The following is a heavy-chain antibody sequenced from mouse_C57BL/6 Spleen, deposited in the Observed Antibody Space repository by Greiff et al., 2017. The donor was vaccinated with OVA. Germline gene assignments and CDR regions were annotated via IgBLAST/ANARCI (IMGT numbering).Heavy chain of an antibody. Sequence: VQLQQSVAELVRPGASVKLSCTASGFNIKNSYMHWVKQRPEQGLEWIGRIDPANGNTKYAPKFQGKATITANTSSNTAYLQLSSLTSKYAAVYYYARRGSFDYWGQGTTLTVSS. CDR1: GFNIKNSY. V-gene: IGHV14-3*01. D-gene: IGHD3-1*01. CDR3: ARRGSFDY. CDR2: IDPANGNT. J-gene: IGHJ2*01.